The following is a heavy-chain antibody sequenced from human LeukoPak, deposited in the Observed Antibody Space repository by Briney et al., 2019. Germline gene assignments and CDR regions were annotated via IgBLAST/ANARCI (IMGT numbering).Heavy chain of an antibody. D-gene: IGHD3-3*01. Sequence: SETLSLTCAVYGGSFSGYYWSWIRQPPGKGLEWIGEINHSGSTNYNPSLKSRVTISVDTSKNQFSLKLSSVTAADTAVYYCARQFGHDFWSGSDAFDIWGQGTMVTVSS. CDR2: INHSGST. CDR1: GGSFSGYY. CDR3: ARQFGHDFWSGSDAFDI. V-gene: IGHV4-34*01. J-gene: IGHJ3*02.